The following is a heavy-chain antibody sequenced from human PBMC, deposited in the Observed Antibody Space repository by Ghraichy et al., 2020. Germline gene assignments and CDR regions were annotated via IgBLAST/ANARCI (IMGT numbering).Heavy chain of an antibody. Sequence: SETLSLTCTVSGGSISSSSYYWGWIRQPPGKGLEWIGSIYYSGSTYYNPSLKSRVTISVDTSKNQFSLKLSSVTAADTAVYYCARQERYYDSSGSDFDYWGQGTLVTVSS. CDR3: ARQERYYDSSGSDFDY. J-gene: IGHJ4*02. CDR2: IYYSGST. CDR1: GGSISSSSYY. V-gene: IGHV4-39*01. D-gene: IGHD3-22*01.